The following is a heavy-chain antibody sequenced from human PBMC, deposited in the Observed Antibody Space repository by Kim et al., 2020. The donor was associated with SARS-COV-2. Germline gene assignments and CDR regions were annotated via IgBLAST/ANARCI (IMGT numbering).Heavy chain of an antibody. CDR3: AKATKTSSGWALRRDYYYYYGMDV. D-gene: IGHD6-19*01. CDR1: GFTFSSYG. V-gene: IGHV3-30*18. J-gene: IGHJ6*02. Sequence: GGSLRLSCAASGFTFSSYGMHWVRQAPGKGLEWVADISYDGSNKYYADSVKGRFTISRDNAKNTLYLQMNSLRAEDTAVYYCAKATKTSSGWALRRDYYYYYGMDVWGQGTTVTVSS. CDR2: ISYDGSNK.